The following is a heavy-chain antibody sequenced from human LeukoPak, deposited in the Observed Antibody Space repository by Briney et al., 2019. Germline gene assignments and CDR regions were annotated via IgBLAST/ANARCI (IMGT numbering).Heavy chain of an antibody. CDR3: ARHVSSSNEDY. Sequence: GASVKVSCKASGYTFSNYYMHWVRQAPGQGLEWMGWINPSSGGTNFAQKFQGRVTMTRDTSISTAYMELHGLRSDDTAVYYCARHVSSSNEDYWGQGTPVTVSS. CDR2: INPSSGGT. J-gene: IGHJ4*02. CDR1: GYTFSNYY. D-gene: IGHD2-8*01. V-gene: IGHV1-2*02.